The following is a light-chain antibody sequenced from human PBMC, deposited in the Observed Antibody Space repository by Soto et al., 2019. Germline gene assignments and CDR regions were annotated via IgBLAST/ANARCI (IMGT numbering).Light chain of an antibody. CDR3: QQLNTLPFT. CDR2: EAS. Sequence: DIQLTHSQSPLSAYVKDRVTITFRASHDISTYLAWYQQKPGKAPKLMIYEASTLQSGVPSRFSGSGSGTEFTLTISGLLPEDFATYHCQQLNTLPFTFGQGTRLE. V-gene: IGKV1-9*01. CDR1: HDISTY. J-gene: IGKJ5*01.